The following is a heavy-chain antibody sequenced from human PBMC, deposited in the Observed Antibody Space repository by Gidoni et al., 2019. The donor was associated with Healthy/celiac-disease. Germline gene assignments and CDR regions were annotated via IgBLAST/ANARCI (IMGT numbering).Heavy chain of an antibody. V-gene: IGHV4-39*01. CDR3: ARRTRSPSYYYMDV. CDR2: T. Sequence: TYYNPSLKSRVTISVDTSKNQFSLKLSSVTAADTAVYYCARRTRSPSYYYMDVWGKGTTVTVSS. J-gene: IGHJ6*03. D-gene: IGHD1-26*01.